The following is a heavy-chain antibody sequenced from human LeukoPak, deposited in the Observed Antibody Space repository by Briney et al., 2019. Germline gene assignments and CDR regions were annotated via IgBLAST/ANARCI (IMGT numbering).Heavy chain of an antibody. V-gene: IGHV2-26*01. CDR1: GFSLSNGRMG. CDR2: IFSNDEK. CDR3: ARITQWYGSESYDY. D-gene: IGHD3-10*01. Sequence: SGPTLVNPTETLTLTCTVSGFSLSNGRMGVSWIRQPPGKALEWLAHIFSNDEKSYRTSLKSRLTISKDTSKSQVVLTMTNMDPVDTATYFCARITQWYGSESYDYWGQGTLVTVSS. J-gene: IGHJ4*02.